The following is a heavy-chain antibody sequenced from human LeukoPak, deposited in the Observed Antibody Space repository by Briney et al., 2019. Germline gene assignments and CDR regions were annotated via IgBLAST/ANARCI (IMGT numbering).Heavy chain of an antibody. D-gene: IGHD2-21*02. Sequence: SETLSLTCAVSGAFITSSHWWSWARQPPGKGLEWIGEIYHSGTTNYNPSLKSRVTMSVDKSKNQFSLKLSSVTAADTAVYYCARGLKVLDYWGQGTLVTVSS. J-gene: IGHJ4*02. CDR3: ARGLKVLDY. CDR2: IYHSGTT. CDR1: GAFITSSHW. V-gene: IGHV4-4*02.